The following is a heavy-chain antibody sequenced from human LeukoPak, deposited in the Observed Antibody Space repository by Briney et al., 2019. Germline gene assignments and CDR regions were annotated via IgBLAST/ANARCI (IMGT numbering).Heavy chain of an antibody. Sequence: ASVKVSCKASGYTFTGYYMHWVRQAPGQGLEWMGWINPNSGGTNYAQKFQGRVTMTRDTSISTAYMELSRLRSDDTAVYYCARDRARYCTNGVCYFFDYWGQGTLVTVSS. CDR2: INPNSGGT. D-gene: IGHD2-8*01. CDR1: GYTFTGYY. V-gene: IGHV1-2*02. J-gene: IGHJ4*02. CDR3: ARDRARYCTNGVCYFFDY.